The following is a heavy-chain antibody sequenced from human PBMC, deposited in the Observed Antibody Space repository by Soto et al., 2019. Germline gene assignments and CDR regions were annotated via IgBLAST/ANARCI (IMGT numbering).Heavy chain of an antibody. Sequence: GASVKVSCKASGYTFTSYGISWVRQAPGQGLEWMGRISAYNGNTNYAQKLQGRVTMTTDTSTSTVYMELRSLRSDDTAVYYCARVGHWEAFRQDKYYFDYWGQGTLVTVSS. D-gene: IGHD7-27*01. J-gene: IGHJ4*02. V-gene: IGHV1-18*01. CDR3: ARVGHWEAFRQDKYYFDY. CDR2: ISAYNGNT. CDR1: GYTFTSYG.